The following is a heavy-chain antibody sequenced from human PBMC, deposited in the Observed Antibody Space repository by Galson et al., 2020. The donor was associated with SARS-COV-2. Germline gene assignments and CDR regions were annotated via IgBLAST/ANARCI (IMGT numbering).Heavy chain of an antibody. CDR1: GGSISSYS. J-gene: IGHJ3*02. CDR3: ARDQIAAAGGYAFDI. Sequence: ETSETLSLTCTVSGGSISSYSWSWNRQPAGKGLEWIGRMYSRGSTRSNSYPTSRVTMSVDTSKTQFPLKLSTVTAADTAVYYCARDQIAAAGGYAFDIWGQGTMVTVAS. D-gene: IGHD6-13*01. V-gene: IGHV4-4*07. CDR2: MYSRGST.